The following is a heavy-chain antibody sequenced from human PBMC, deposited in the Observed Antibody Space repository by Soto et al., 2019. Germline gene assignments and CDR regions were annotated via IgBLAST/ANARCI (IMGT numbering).Heavy chain of an antibody. D-gene: IGHD3-10*01. J-gene: IGHJ4*02. Sequence: GGSLRLSCAASGFTFSSYAMHWVRQAPGKGLEWVAVISYDGSNKYYADSVKGRFTISRDNSKNTLYLQMNSLRAEDTAVYYCERDRMVSAFEYWGQGPLVTVSS. CDR2: ISYDGSNK. CDR3: ERDRMVSAFEY. CDR1: GFTFSSYA. V-gene: IGHV3-30-3*01.